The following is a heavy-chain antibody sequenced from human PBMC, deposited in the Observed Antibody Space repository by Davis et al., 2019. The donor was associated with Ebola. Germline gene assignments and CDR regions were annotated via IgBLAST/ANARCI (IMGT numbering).Heavy chain of an antibody. CDR2: ISYDGSNK. V-gene: IGHV3-30*18. J-gene: IGHJ4*02. CDR1: GFTFSSYG. CDR3: AKASTPFGVVIIPPGYFDY. D-gene: IGHD3-3*01. Sequence: GESLKISCAASGFTFSSYGMHWVRQAPGKGLEWVAVISYDGSNKYYADSVKGRFTISRDNSKNTLYLQMNSLRAEDTAVYYCAKASTPFGVVIIPPGYFDYWGQGTLVTVSS.